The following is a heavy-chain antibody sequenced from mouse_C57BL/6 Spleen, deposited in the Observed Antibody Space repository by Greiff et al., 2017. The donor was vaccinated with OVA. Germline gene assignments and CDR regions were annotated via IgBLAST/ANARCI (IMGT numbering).Heavy chain of an antibody. D-gene: IGHD1-1*01. CDR3: AREGSYYYGPWFAY. CDR1: GYTFTSYW. CDR2: IYPGSGST. V-gene: IGHV1-55*01. Sequence: QVQLQQPGAELVKPGASVKMSCKASGYTFTSYWITWVKQRPGQGLEWIGDIYPGSGSTNYNEKFKSKATLTVDTSSSTAYMQLSSLTSEDSAVYYCAREGSYYYGPWFAYWGQGTLVTVSA. J-gene: IGHJ3*01.